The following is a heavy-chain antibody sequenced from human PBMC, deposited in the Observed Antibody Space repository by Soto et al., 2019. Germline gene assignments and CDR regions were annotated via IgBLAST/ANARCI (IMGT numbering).Heavy chain of an antibody. Sequence: SVKVSCKASGGTFNTYAIDWVRQAPGQGLEWMGGIIPLFGTAKYAQNFQGRITITADESTNTAYVELRSLRSQDTAVYYCARGVHYDSSGYYYFYWGQGTLVTVSS. CDR3: ARGVHYDSSGYYYFY. J-gene: IGHJ4*02. V-gene: IGHV1-69*13. CDR1: GGTFNTYA. CDR2: IIPLFGTA. D-gene: IGHD3-22*01.